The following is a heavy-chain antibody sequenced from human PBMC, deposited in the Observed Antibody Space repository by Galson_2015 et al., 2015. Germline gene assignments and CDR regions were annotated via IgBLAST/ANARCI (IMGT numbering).Heavy chain of an antibody. CDR2: INPNSGGT. V-gene: IGHV1-2*06. J-gene: IGHJ6*02. CDR1: GYTFTGYY. Sequence: SVKVSCKASGYTFTGYYMHWVRQAPGQGLEWMGRINPNSGGTNYAQKFQGRVTMTRDTSISTAYMELSRLRSDDTAVYYCARDPLLWFGDPGLYGMDVWGQGTTVTVSS. D-gene: IGHD3-10*01. CDR3: ARDPLLWFGDPGLYGMDV.